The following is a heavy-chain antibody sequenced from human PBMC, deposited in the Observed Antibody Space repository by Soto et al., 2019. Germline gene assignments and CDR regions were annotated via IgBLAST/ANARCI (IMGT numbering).Heavy chain of an antibody. D-gene: IGHD3-22*01. J-gene: IGHJ3*02. V-gene: IGHV3-11*01. CDR2: ISSSGSTI. CDR3: ARESGDYYDSSGHPNAFDI. CDR1: GFTFSDYY. Sequence: SLRLSCAAAGFTFSDYYMSWIRQAPWKGLEWVSYISSSGSTIYYADSVKGRFTTSRDNAKNSLYLQMNSLRAEDTAVYYCARESGDYYDSSGHPNAFDIWGQGTMVTVSS.